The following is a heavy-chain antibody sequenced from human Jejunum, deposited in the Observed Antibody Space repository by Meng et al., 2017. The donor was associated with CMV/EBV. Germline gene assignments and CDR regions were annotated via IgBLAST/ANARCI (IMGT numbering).Heavy chain of an antibody. J-gene: IGHJ4*02. CDR3: ARGTPGRSYSDY. D-gene: IGHD3-10*01. CDR2: ISCYNGDT. Sequence: QVQVRQLSAVVKTPGASVRVSCKASGYTFTHHGIGWIRQAPGQGLEWMGWISCYNGDTNYAQKLQGRVTMTTDTSTDTAYMELRSLSPDDTAIYYCARGTPGRSYSDYWGPGTLVTVSS. CDR1: GYTFTHHG. V-gene: IGHV1-18*01.